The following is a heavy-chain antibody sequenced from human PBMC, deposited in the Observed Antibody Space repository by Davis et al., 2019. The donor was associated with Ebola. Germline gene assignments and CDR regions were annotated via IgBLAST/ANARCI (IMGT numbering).Heavy chain of an antibody. J-gene: IGHJ4*02. CDR3: ARGDYIWGSYRHLDY. V-gene: IGHV1-69*06. Sequence: SVKVSCKASGGTFSSYAISWVRQAPGQGPEWMGGIIPIFGTANYAQKFQGRVTITADKSTSTAYMELSSLRSEDTAVYYCARGDYIWGSYRHLDYWGQGTLVTVSS. CDR2: IIPIFGTA. CDR1: GGTFSSYA. D-gene: IGHD3-16*02.